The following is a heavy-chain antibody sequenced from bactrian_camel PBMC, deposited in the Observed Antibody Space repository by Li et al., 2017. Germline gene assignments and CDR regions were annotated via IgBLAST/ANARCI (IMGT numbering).Heavy chain of an antibody. V-gene: IGHV3S53*01. J-gene: IGHJ4*01. Sequence: HVQLVESGGGSVQTGGSLRLSCAGSGANYQHYCMGWFRQAPGKAREGVASSDSDGRINYRDSLKGRFTISRDNAKNMLYLDIDNLQPEDTAMYYCASGGVNQWCPQMPEPHQWQFWGQGTQVTVS. D-gene: IGHD7*01. CDR1: GANYQHYC. CDR2: SDSDGRI. CDR3: ASGGVNQWCPQMPEPHQWQF.